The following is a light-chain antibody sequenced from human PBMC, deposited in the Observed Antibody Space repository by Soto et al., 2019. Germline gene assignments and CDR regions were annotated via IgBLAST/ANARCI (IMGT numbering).Light chain of an antibody. CDR1: SSDVGGYNY. CDR3: CSYAGSHFL. V-gene: IGLV2-11*01. CDR2: DVS. Sequence: QSALTQPRSVSGSPGQSVTISCTGTSSDVGGYNYVSWYQQHPGKAPKLMIYDVSQRPSGVTDRFSGSKSGNTAYLTIYGLQAEDEADYYCCSYAGSHFLFGGGTKLTVL. J-gene: IGLJ2*01.